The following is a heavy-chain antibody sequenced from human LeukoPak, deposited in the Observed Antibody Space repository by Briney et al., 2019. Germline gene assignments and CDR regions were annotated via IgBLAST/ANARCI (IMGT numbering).Heavy chain of an antibody. CDR3: AREWGMDV. V-gene: IGHV3-74*01. CDR2: MKSDGTTT. J-gene: IGHJ6*02. Sequence: GGSLRLSCAASGFTFSNYGMQWVRQVSGKGLVWVSGMKSDGTTTGHADFVKGRFTISRDNAKNTLYLQMNSLRAEDTAVYYCAREWGMDVWGQGTTVTVSS. CDR1: GFTFSNYG.